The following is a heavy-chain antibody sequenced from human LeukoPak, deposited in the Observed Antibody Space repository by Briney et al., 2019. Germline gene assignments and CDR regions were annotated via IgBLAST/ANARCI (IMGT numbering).Heavy chain of an antibody. CDR2: ISPNSGVT. Sequence: GASVKVSCKASGYTFTGYYIHWVRQAPGQGLEWMGWISPNSGVTNYAQKFQDRVTMTRDTSINTAYMEVTRLTSDDTATFYCARPLGDCYETSVFQAHWGQGTLVTVSS. V-gene: IGHV1-2*02. CDR1: GYTFTGYY. J-gene: IGHJ4*02. D-gene: IGHD2-21*01. CDR3: ARPLGDCYETSVFQAH.